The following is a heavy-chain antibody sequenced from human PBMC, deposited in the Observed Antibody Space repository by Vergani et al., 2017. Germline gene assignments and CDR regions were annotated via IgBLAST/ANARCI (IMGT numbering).Heavy chain of an antibody. CDR3: AQNFGYCSCGSCSVFDY. CDR1: GFTFSSYA. J-gene: IGHJ4*02. Sequence: EVQLLESGGGLVQPGGSLRLSCAASGFTFSSYAMSWVRQAPGKGLEWVSASSGSGGSTYYADYVKGRFTISRDNSKNTLYLQMNSLRAEDTAVYYCAQNFGYCSCGSCSVFDYWGQGTLVTVSS. V-gene: IGHV3-23*01. D-gene: IGHD2-15*01. CDR2: SSGSGGST.